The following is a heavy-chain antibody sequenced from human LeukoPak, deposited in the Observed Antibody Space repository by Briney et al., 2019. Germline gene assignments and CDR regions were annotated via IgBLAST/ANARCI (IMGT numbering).Heavy chain of an antibody. CDR2: FDPVHGET. Sequence: ASVKVSCKASGYILTEFSIHWVRQTPGKGLKWMGGFDPVHGETIHAQKFKGRLTMAEDASRDTVFMELSNLRSEDTAIYYCATWREDDYVWETYRQQFDYWGQGTLVTVSS. J-gene: IGHJ4*02. D-gene: IGHD3-16*02. CDR1: GYILTEFS. CDR3: ATWREDDYVWETYRQQFDY. V-gene: IGHV1-24*01.